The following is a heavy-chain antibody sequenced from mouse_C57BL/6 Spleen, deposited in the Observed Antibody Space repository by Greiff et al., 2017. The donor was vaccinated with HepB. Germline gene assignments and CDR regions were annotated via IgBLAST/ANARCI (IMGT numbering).Heavy chain of an antibody. CDR2: ISSGSSTI. V-gene: IGHV5-17*01. CDR3: ARITTVPYYFDY. CDR1: GFTFSDYG. Sequence: DVMLVESGGGLVKPGGSLKLSCAASGFTFSDYGMHWVRQAPEKGLEWVAYISSGSSTIYYADTVKGRFTISRDNAKNTLFLQMTSLRSEDTAMYYCARITTVPYYFDYWGQGTTLTVSS. D-gene: IGHD1-1*01. J-gene: IGHJ2*01.